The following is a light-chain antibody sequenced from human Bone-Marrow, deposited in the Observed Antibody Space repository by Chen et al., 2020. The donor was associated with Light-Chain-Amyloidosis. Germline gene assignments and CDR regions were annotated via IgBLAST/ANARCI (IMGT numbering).Light chain of an antibody. Sequence: DIQMTQSPSSLSASVGDRVTITCRASQSISSNLNWYQHKPGKAPNLLIYVASSLQTGVPSRFSGSGSVTDFTLTISSLQPEDFATYYCKQSDSTPITFGQETRLEIK. CDR3: KQSDSTPIT. V-gene: IGKV1-39*01. CDR1: QSISSN. CDR2: VAS. J-gene: IGKJ5*01.